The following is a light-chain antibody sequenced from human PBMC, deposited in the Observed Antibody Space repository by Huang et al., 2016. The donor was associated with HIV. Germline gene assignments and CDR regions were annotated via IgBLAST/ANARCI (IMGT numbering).Light chain of an antibody. CDR1: QSLLHRDGTTY. J-gene: IGKJ2*01. Sequence: DIVMTQTPLSLSVTHGQPASISCKSRQSLLHRDGTTYLYWYLQKPGQPPQVLIYEVSIRFSGVPDRFSGSGSGTDFTVKISRVEAEDVGVYYCMHSTQHPYTFGQGTKLEIK. V-gene: IGKV2D-29*01. CDR2: EVS. CDR3: MHSTQHPYT.